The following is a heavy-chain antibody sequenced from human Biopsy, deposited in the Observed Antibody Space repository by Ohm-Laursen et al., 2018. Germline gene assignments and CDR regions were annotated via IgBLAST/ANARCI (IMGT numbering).Heavy chain of an antibody. Sequence: GASVNVSCKAPGGTFSNYGVNWVRQAPGQGLEWLGGNIPILGTGNYAQKFQDRVTVAADTSTSTATMELRSLRSDDTAVYYCATKLTGYFHHWGQGTLVSVSS. J-gene: IGHJ1*01. D-gene: IGHD3-9*01. CDR2: NIPILGTG. CDR1: GGTFSNYG. V-gene: IGHV1-69*06. CDR3: ATKLTGYFHH.